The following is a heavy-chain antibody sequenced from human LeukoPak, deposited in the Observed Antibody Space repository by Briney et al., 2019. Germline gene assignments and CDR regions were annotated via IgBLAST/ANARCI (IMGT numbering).Heavy chain of an antibody. V-gene: IGHV3-53*01. D-gene: IGHD4-17*01. CDR1: GFTVSTNY. Sequence: GGSLRLSCAASGFTVSTNYMSWVRQAPGKALEWVSALYSGGTAYYADSVKGRFTISSDNSKNTLYLQMNSVRAEDTAVYYCARATTVITYFDSWGQGTLVTVSS. J-gene: IGHJ4*02. CDR3: ARATTVITYFDS. CDR2: LYSGGTA.